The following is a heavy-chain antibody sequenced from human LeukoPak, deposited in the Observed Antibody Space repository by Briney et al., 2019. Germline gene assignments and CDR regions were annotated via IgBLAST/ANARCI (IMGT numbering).Heavy chain of an antibody. CDR2: INPKNGET. J-gene: IGHJ4*02. CDR1: GYNFADYY. CDR3: ARHWGGFDY. V-gene: IGHV1-2*02. D-gene: IGHD3-16*01. Sequence: ASVKVSCKASGYNFADYYVHWVRQAPGQGLEWMGWINPKNGETTYAQKFQGRVTMTRDTSISTAYMGLSGLIFDDTAVYYCARHWGGFDYWGQGTVVTVSS.